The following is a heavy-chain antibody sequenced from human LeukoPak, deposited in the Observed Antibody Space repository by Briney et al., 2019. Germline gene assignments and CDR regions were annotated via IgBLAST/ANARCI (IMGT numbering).Heavy chain of an antibody. D-gene: IGHD3-22*01. CDR1: GYTFTDYY. V-gene: IGHV1-2*02. Sequence: ASVKVSCKASGYTFTDYYMHWVRQAPGQGLEWMGWINPNSGGTNYAQKFQGRVTMTRDTSISTAYMELSRLRSDDTAVYYCARDPDSSGYYCDYWGQGTLVTVSS. CDR3: ARDPDSSGYYCDY. CDR2: INPNSGGT. J-gene: IGHJ4*02.